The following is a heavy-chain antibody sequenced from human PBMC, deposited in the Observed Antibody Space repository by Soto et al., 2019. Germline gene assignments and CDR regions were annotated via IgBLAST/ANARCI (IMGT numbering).Heavy chain of an antibody. V-gene: IGHV3-30-3*01. CDR3: ARGDYDFGCGYPPMDV. CDR1: GFTFSSYA. CDR2: ISYDGSNK. D-gene: IGHD3-3*01. J-gene: IGHJ6*02. Sequence: QVQLVESGGGVVQPGRSLRLSCAASGFTFSSYAMHWVRQAPGKGLEWVAVISYDGSNKYYADSVKGRFTISRDNSKNTLYLQMNSLRAEDTAVYYCARGDYDFGCGYPPMDVWGQGTTVTGSS.